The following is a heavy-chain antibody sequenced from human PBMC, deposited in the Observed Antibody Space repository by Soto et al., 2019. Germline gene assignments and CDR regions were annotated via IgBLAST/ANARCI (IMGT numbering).Heavy chain of an antibody. CDR1: GGGFSTYA. CDR2: ITPIFDTT. Sequence: QVKLVQSGAEVKKPGSSVKVSCKASGGGFSTYAITWVRQAPGQGLEWMGGITPIFDTTNYAQKFQGRVTITADESTTTVHMELTSLRSEDTAVYYCATGGTTVTRRFDYWGQGTLVTVSS. V-gene: IGHV1-69*01. CDR3: ATGGTTVTRRFDY. J-gene: IGHJ4*02. D-gene: IGHD4-17*01.